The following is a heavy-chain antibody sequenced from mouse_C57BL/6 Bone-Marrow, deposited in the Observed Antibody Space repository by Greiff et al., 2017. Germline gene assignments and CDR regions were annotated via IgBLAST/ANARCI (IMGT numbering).Heavy chain of an antibody. V-gene: IGHV1-55*01. CDR1: GYTFTSYW. CDR2: IHPSSGST. CDR3: TRLRGDY. Sequence: QVQLQQSGAELVKPGASVKMSCKASGYTFTSYWINWVKQRPGQGLEWIGDIHPSSGSTNYNEKFKSKATLTVDTSSSTAYMQLSSQTSEDSAVYYCTRLRGDYWGQGTSVTVSS. J-gene: IGHJ4*01.